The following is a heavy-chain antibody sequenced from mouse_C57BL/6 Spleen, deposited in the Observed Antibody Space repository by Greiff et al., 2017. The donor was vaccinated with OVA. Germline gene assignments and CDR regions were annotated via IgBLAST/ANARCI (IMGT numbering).Heavy chain of an antibody. CDR1: GYTFTDYY. CDR3: ARCWDGYYYFDY. Sequence: EVQLVEPGPELVKPGASVKMSCKASGYTFTDYYMHWVKQSHGKSLEWIGYINPNNGGTSYNQKFKGKATLTVNKSSSTAYMELRSLTSEDSAVYYCARCWDGYYYFDYWGQGTTLTVSS. J-gene: IGHJ2*01. CDR2: INPNNGGT. D-gene: IGHD4-1*01. V-gene: IGHV1-22*01.